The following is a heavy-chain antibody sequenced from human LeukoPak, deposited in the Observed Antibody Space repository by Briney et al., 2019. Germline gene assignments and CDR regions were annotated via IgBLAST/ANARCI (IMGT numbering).Heavy chain of an antibody. CDR1: GFTFSSYG. D-gene: IGHD2-15*01. V-gene: IGHV1-2*02. CDR3: ASPEDRCSGGSCYQPLYYYGMDV. Sequence: GGSLRLSCAASGFTFSSYGMHWVRQAPGQGLEWMGWINPNSGGTNYAQKFQGRVTMTRDTSISTAYMELSRLRSDDTAVYYCASPEDRCSGGSCYQPLYYYGMDVWGQGTTVTVSS. CDR2: INPNSGGT. J-gene: IGHJ6*02.